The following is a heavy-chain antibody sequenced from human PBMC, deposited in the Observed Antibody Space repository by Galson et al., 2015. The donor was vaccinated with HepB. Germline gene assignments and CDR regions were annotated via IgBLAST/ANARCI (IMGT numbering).Heavy chain of an antibody. D-gene: IGHD2-15*01. J-gene: IGHJ3*02. CDR3: TARVTIPEVVVVAANAFDI. CDR2: INPSGGST. CDR1: GYTFTSYY. Sequence: SVKVSCKASGYTFTSYYMHWVRQAPGQGLEWMGIINPSGGSTSYAQKFQGRVTMTRDTSTSTVYMELSSLRSEDTAVYYCTARVTIPEVVVVAANAFDIWGQWTMVTVSS. V-gene: IGHV1-46*01.